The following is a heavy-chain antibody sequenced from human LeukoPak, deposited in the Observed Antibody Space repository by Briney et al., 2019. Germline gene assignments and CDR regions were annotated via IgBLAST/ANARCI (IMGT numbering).Heavy chain of an antibody. J-gene: IGHJ4*02. V-gene: IGHV3-7*01. CDR3: ARDSAGNDY. D-gene: IGHD6-13*01. Sequence: GGSLRLSCEASGFTFSTYWMSWVRQAPGKGLEWVANIKQDGSEKYYVDSVKGRFTISRDNAKNSLYLQMNSLRAEDTAMYYYARDSAGNDYWGQGTLVTVSS. CDR1: GFTFSTYW. CDR2: IKQDGSEK.